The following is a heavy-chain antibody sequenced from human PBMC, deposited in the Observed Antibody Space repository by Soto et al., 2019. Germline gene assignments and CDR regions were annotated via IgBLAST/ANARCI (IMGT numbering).Heavy chain of an antibody. CDR3: ARSSLYYDFWSGYYKGGDYFDY. D-gene: IGHD3-3*01. V-gene: IGHV1-69*02. CDR2: IIPILGIA. J-gene: IGHJ4*02. Sequence: QVQLVQSGAEVKKPGSSVKVSCKASGGTFSSYTISWVRQAPGQGLEWMGRIIPILGIANYAQKVQGRVTITADKSTSTAYMELSSLRSEDTAVYYCARSSLYYDFWSGYYKGGDYFDYWGQGTLVTVSS. CDR1: GGTFSSYT.